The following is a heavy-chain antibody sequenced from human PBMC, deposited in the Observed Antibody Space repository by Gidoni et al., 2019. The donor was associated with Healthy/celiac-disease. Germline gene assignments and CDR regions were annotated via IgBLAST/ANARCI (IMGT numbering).Heavy chain of an antibody. CDR3: AREQAYYYGSGSSFDYYYGMDV. Sequence: SSYGMHWVRQAPGKGLEWVAVIWYDGSNKYYADSVKGRFTISRDNSKNTLYLQMNSLRAEDTAVYYCAREQAYYYGSGSSFDYYYGMDVWGQGTTVTVSS. J-gene: IGHJ6*02. CDR1: SSYG. CDR2: IWYDGSNK. V-gene: IGHV3-33*01. D-gene: IGHD3-10*01.